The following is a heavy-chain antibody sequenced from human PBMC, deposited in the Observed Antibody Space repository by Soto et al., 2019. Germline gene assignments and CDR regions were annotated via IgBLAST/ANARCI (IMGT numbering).Heavy chain of an antibody. Sequence: SETLSLTCTVSGGSVSSGSYYWSWILQPRGKGLEWIGYMYYSGSTNYNPSLKSRVTISVDTSKNQFSLKLSSVTAADTAVYYWARGVYDSSGYYTSFDYWGQGTLVTVSS. J-gene: IGHJ4*02. D-gene: IGHD3-22*01. CDR1: GGSVSSGSYY. CDR3: ARGVYDSSGYYTSFDY. V-gene: IGHV4-61*01. CDR2: MYYSGST.